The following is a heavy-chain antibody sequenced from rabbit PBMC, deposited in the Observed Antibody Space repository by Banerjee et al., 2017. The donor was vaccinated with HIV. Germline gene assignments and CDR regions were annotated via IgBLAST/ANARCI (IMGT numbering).Heavy chain of an antibody. J-gene: IGHJ2*01. V-gene: IGHV1S40*01. CDR3: ARVYGSYAFDP. CDR1: GFSFISSYY. CDR2: IISGDGRT. Sequence: QSLEESGGDLVKPGASLTLTCTASGFSFISSYYMCWVRQAPGKGPEWIACIISGDGRTYYASWAKGRFTISKTSSTTVTLQMTSLTAADTATYFCARVYGSYAFDPRGPGTLVTVS. D-gene: IGHD5-1*01.